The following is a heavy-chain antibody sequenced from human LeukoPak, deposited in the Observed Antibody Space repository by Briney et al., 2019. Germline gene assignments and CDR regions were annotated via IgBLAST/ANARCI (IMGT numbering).Heavy chain of an antibody. V-gene: IGHV1-2*06. J-gene: IGHJ1*01. CDR2: INPNSGGT. CDR1: GYTFTGYY. Sequence: GASVKVSCKASGYTFTGYYMHWVRQAPGQGLEWMGRINPNSGGTNYAQKFQGRVTMTRDTSISTAYMELSRLRSDDTAVYYCARGQRSSWSAEYFQHWGQGTLVTVSS. D-gene: IGHD6-13*01. CDR3: ARGQRSSWSAEYFQH.